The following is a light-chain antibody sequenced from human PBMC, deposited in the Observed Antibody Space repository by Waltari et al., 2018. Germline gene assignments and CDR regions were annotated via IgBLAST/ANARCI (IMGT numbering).Light chain of an antibody. J-gene: IGLJ3*02. Sequence: QSALTQPASVSGSPGQSITISCTGSSSHVGRYNYVSWYQQHPGKAPKLLIFDVTNRPSEISSRFTGSKSGNTASLTISGLQAEDEADYYCCSYTSSVSWVFGGGTKVTVL. CDR3: CSYTSSVSWV. CDR1: SSHVGRYNY. V-gene: IGLV2-14*03. CDR2: DVT.